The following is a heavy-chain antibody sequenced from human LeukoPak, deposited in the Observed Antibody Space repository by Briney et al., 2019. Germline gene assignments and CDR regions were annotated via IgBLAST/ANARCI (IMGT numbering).Heavy chain of an antibody. CDR2: IYYSGTT. Sequence: PSETLSLTCTVSGGSISYYYWSWIRQPPGKGLEWIGYIYYSGTTNYNPSLKSRVTISIDTSKNQFSLKLPSVPAADTAVYYCARGPYSSTSTYNSYYYGMDVWGQGTTVTVTS. D-gene: IGHD6-13*01. CDR1: GGSISYYY. CDR3: ARGPYSSTSTYNSYYYGMDV. J-gene: IGHJ6*02. V-gene: IGHV4-59*01.